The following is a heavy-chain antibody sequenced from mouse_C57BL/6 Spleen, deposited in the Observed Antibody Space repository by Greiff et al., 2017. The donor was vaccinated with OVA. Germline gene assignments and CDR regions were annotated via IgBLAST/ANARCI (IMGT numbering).Heavy chain of an antibody. D-gene: IGHD1-1*01. Sequence: QVQLQQSGPELVKPGASVKISCKASGYAFSSSWMNWVKQRPGKGLEWIGRIYPGDGDTNYNGKFKGKATLTADKSSSTAYMQLSSLTSEDSAVYFCARGGYGSSWYFDVWGTGTTVTVSS. CDR1: GYAFSSSW. CDR2: IYPGDGDT. CDR3: ARGGYGSSWYFDV. J-gene: IGHJ1*03. V-gene: IGHV1-82*01.